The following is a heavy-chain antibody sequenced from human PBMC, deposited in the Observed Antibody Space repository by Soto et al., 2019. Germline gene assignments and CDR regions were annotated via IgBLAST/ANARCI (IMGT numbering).Heavy chain of an antibody. V-gene: IGHV4-34*12. J-gene: IGHJ6*02. Sequence: PSETLSLTCAVYGGSFSAYYWSWVRQPQGKGLEWIGEIIRSESTKYNPSLKSRVTISVDTSKNQFSLKLSSVTAADTAVYYCARQRPTDGRWEFANYYGMDVWGQGTPVTVSS. D-gene: IGHD1-26*01. CDR1: GGSFSAYY. CDR3: ARQRPTDGRWEFANYYGMDV. CDR2: IIRSEST.